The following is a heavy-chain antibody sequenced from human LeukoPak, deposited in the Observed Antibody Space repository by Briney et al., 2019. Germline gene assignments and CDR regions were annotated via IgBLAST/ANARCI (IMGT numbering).Heavy chain of an antibody. D-gene: IGHD6-19*01. CDR1: TYTFTGCA. CDR2: INPNSGAA. CDR3: AKMRGPLYASGWYYFDY. Sequence: ASVKVSCKASTYTFTGCAMHWVRQAPGQGLEWMGWINPNSGAAQYAEKFQGRVTMTRDTSISTAYMELTRLTSVDTAVYYCAKMRGPLYASGWYYFDYWGQGTLVTVSS. V-gene: IGHV1-2*02. J-gene: IGHJ4*02.